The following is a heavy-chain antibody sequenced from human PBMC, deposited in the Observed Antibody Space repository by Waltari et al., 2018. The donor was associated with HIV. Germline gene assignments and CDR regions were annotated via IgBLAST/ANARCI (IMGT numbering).Heavy chain of an antibody. J-gene: IGHJ6*02. CDR2: ILSSGST. V-gene: IGHV4-59*01. D-gene: IGHD1-1*01. CDR3: AREIRRPLTASRGGYGLDG. CDR1: GGSINNYY. Sequence: QVQLQESGPGLVKPSETLSLTCSVSGGSINNYYWSWIRQPPGKGLECIGSILSSGSTNDTPALKSRVTMSVDTSKKQWSLKVSSVTAADTAIDYCAREIRRPLTASRGGYGLDGWGQGTTVTVSS.